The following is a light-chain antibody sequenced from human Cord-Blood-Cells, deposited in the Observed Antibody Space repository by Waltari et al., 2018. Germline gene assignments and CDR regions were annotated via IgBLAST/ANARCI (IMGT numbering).Light chain of an antibody. CDR2: WAS. V-gene: IGKV4-1*01. J-gene: IGKJ2*01. CDR1: QSVLYSSNNKNY. Sequence: DIVMTQSPDSLAVSLGERDTINCKSSQSVLYSSNNKNYLAWYQQKPGQPPKLLIYWASTRESGVPDRFSVSGSGRDFTLTISSLQAEDVAVYYCQQYYSTPYTFGQGTKLEIK. CDR3: QQYYSTPYT.